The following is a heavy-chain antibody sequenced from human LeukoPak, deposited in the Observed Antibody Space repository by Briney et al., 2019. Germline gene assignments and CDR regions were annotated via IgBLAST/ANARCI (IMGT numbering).Heavy chain of an antibody. CDR3: ARDGLAYGDYVPFDY. D-gene: IGHD4-17*01. Sequence: GGSPRLSCAASGFTFSSYGMHWVRQAPGKGLEWVAVIWYDGSNKYYADSVKGRFTISRDNSKNTLYLQMNSLRAEDTAVYYCARDGLAYGDYVPFDYWGQGTLVTVSS. CDR1: GFTFSSYG. CDR2: IWYDGSNK. J-gene: IGHJ4*02. V-gene: IGHV3-33*01.